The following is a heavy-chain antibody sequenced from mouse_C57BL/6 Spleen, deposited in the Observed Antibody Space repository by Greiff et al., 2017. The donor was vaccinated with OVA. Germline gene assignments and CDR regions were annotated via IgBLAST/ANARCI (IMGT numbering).Heavy chain of an antibody. CDR2: ISSGGSYN. D-gene: IGHD1-1*01. CDR3: AILVDYAMDY. V-gene: IGHV5-6*01. Sequence: EVKLVESGGDLVKPGGSLKLSCAASGFTFSSYGMSWVRQTPDKRLEWVATISSGGSYNFYPDSVKGRFTISSDNAKNTLYLQMSSLKSEDTAMYYCAILVDYAMDYWGQGTSVTVSS. CDR1: GFTFSSYG. J-gene: IGHJ4*01.